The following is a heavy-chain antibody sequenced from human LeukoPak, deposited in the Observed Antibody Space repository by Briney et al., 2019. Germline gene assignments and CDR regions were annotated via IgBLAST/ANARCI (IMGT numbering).Heavy chain of an antibody. V-gene: IGHV4-34*01. CDR2: INHSGST. D-gene: IGHD1-26*01. J-gene: IGHJ4*02. CDR3: AREKVYWEHTFDY. CDR1: GGSFSGYY. Sequence: SETLSLTCAVYGGSFSGYYWSWIRQPPGKGPEWIGEINHSGSTNYNPSLKSRVTKSVDTSKNQFSLKLSSVTAADTAVYYCAREKVYWEHTFDYWGQGTLVTVSS.